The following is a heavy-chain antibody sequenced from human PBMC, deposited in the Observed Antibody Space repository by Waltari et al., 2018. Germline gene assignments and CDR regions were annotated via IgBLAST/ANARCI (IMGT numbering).Heavy chain of an antibody. Sequence: QVQLQQWGAGLLKPSETLSLTCAVYGGSFSGYYWSWIRQPPGTGLEWIGEINHSGSTNYNPSLKSRVTISVDTSKNQFSLKLSSVTAADTAVYYCARRGPYSSSSAPKLYYYYYMDVWGKGTTVTISS. CDR1: GGSFSGYY. V-gene: IGHV4-34*01. CDR3: ARRGPYSSSSAPKLYYYYYMDV. CDR2: INHSGST. D-gene: IGHD6-6*01. J-gene: IGHJ6*03.